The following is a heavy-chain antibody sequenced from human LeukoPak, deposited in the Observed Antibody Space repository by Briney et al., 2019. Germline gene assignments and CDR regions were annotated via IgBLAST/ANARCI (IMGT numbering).Heavy chain of an antibody. D-gene: IGHD3-22*01. CDR1: GFTFSSYD. CDR3: ARVASDSRGYYHSDY. V-gene: IGHV3-53*01. CDR2: INSGGST. Sequence: PGGSLRLSCVVSGFTFSSYDMNWVRQAPGKGLEWVSFINSGGSTYYADSVKGRFTISRDNSQNTVYLQMNSLRAEDTAVYYCARVASDSRGYYHSDYWGQGTLVTVSS. J-gene: IGHJ4*02.